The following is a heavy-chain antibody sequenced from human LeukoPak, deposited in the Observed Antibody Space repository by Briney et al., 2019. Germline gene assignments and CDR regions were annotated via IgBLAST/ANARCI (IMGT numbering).Heavy chain of an antibody. CDR2: INSDGSST. D-gene: IGHD4-17*01. Sequence: GGSLRLSCAASGFTFSTYWMHWVRQAPGKGLVWVSHINSDGSSTSYADSVKGRFTISRDNAKNTLFLQMSSLRAEDTAVYYCATALSVTNNYWGQGTLVTVSS. V-gene: IGHV3-74*01. CDR3: ATALSVTNNY. J-gene: IGHJ4*02. CDR1: GFTFSTYW.